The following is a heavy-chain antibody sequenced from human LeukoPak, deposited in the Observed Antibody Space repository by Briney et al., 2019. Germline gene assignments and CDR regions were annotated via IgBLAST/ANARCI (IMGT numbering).Heavy chain of an antibody. D-gene: IGHD3-3*01. J-gene: IGHJ5*02. V-gene: IGHV4-59*01. CDR3: ARGSRDGYYDFWSGYYALGLDP. CDR1: GGSISSYY. CDR2: IYYSGST. Sequence: KSSETLSLTCTVSGGSISSYYWSWIRQPPGKGLEWIGYIYYSGSTNYNPSLKSRVTISVDTSKNQFSLKLSSVTAADTAVYYCARGSRDGYYDFWSGYYALGLDPWGQGTLVTVSS.